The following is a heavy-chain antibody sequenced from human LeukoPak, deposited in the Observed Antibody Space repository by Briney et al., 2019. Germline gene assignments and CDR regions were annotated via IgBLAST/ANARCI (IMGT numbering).Heavy chain of an antibody. V-gene: IGHV3-23*01. CDR3: AKDLTVAGFY. J-gene: IGHJ4*02. CDR2: ISGSGANT. CDR1: RFTFSSYA. Sequence: GGALRLSCAASRFTFSSYAMSWVRQAPGKGGEWVSAISGSGANTYYADSVKGRFTISRDNSKNTLYLQMNSLRAEDTAVYYCAKDLTVAGFYWGQGTLVTVSS. D-gene: IGHD6-19*01.